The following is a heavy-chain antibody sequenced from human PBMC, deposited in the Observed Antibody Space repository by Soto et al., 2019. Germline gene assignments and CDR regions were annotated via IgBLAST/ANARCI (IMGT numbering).Heavy chain of an antibody. CDR1: GLTFSKFE. V-gene: IGHV3-48*03. D-gene: IGHD1-26*01. CDR2: ISSDGTTI. CDR3: VRVGVVARPY. Sequence: VGSLRLSCEVSGLTFSKFEMTWVRQAPGKGLEWVSSISSDGTTIYYADSVKGRFTISRDNDKNLLYLQMNSLKGEDTATYYCVRVGVVARPYWGQGTPVTVSS. J-gene: IGHJ1*01.